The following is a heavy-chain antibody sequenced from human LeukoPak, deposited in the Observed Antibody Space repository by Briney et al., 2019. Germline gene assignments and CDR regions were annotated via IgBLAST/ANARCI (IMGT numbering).Heavy chain of an antibody. J-gene: IGHJ6*02. CDR3: ARDSYYDSSTSWYYYGMDV. V-gene: IGHV4-59*01. D-gene: IGHD3-22*01. Sequence: SETLSLTCAVYGGSISSYYWSWIRQPPGKGLEWIGYIYYSGSTNYNPSLKSRVTISVDTSKNQFSLKLSSVTAADTAVYYCARDSYYDSSTSWYYYGMDVWGQGTTVTVSS. CDR2: IYYSGST. CDR1: GGSISSYY.